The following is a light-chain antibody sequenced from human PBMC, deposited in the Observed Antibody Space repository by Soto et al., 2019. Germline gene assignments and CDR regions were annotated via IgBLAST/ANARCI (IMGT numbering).Light chain of an antibody. CDR1: QSVSSSY. J-gene: IGKJ3*01. CDR3: QQYSSSPAT. V-gene: IGKV3-20*01. CDR2: AAS. Sequence: SQCPRTPSLPPRETASLSCAASQSVSSSYLAWYQQKPGQAPRLLIYAASSRATGIPDRFSGSGSGTDFTLTISRLEPEDFAVYYCQQYSSSPATFGPGTKVDIK.